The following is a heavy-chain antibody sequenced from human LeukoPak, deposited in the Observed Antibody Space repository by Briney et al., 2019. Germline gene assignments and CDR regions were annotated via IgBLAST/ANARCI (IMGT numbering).Heavy chain of an antibody. CDR1: GFTFSRYA. CDR2: ISGSGGST. V-gene: IGHV3-23*01. D-gene: IGHD3-10*01. Sequence: GGSLRLSCAASGFTFSRYAMSWVRQAPGKGLEWVSDISGSGGSTYYADSVKGRFTISRDNSKNTLYLQMNSLRAEDTAVYYCAKGDSTTLLRPYYFDYWGQGTLVTVSS. J-gene: IGHJ4*02. CDR3: AKGDSTTLLRPYYFDY.